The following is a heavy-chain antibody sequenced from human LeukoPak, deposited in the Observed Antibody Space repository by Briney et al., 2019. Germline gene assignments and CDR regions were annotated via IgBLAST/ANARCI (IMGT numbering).Heavy chain of an antibody. CDR3: AKGYCSSTTCSVDY. J-gene: IGHJ4*02. CDR1: GFPFSSYG. Sequence: GGSLRLSCPASGFPFSSYGMHWVRQAPGKGLEWVAFIRHDGSNKYYADSVKGRFTISRDNSKNTLYLQMNSLRAEDTAVYYCAKGYCSSTTCSVDYWGQGTLVTVSS. D-gene: IGHD2-2*01. V-gene: IGHV3-30*02. CDR2: IRHDGSNK.